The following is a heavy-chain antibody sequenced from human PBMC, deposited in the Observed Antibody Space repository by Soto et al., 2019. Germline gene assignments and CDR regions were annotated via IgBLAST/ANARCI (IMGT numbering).Heavy chain of an antibody. CDR1: GFTFDDYA. J-gene: IGHJ5*02. CDR2: ITWKSDSI. CDR3: AKDPFPLGTRPLYNWFDP. D-gene: IGHD6-6*01. Sequence: EVQLVESGGALVQPGGSLRLSCVVSGFTFDDYAMHWVRQSPDKGLEWVAGITWKSDSIHYADSVKGRFTISRDNAKNSLYLQMTNLTPEDTALYYCAKDPFPLGTRPLYNWFDPWGQGTQVTVSS. V-gene: IGHV3-9*01.